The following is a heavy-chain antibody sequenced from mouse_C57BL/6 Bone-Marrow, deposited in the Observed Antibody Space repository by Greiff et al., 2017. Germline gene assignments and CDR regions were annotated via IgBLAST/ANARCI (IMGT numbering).Heavy chain of an antibody. J-gene: IGHJ1*03. CDR2: IRNKANGYTT. V-gene: IGHV7-3*01. Sequence: EVKLMESGGGLVQPGGSLSLSCAASGFTFTDYYMSWVRQPPGKALEWLGFIRNKANGYTTEYSASVKGRVTISSDNSQSILYLQMNALRAEDSATYYCARYTAVVGGYFDVWGTGTTVTVSS. CDR3: ARYTAVVGGYFDV. D-gene: IGHD1-1*01. CDR1: GFTFTDYY.